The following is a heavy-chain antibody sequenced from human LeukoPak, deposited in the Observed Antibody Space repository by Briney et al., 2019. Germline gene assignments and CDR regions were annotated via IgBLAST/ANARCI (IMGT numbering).Heavy chain of an antibody. J-gene: IGHJ5*02. D-gene: IGHD6-19*01. CDR1: GYTFTGNY. Sequence: ASVKVSCKASGYTFTGNYIHWVRQAPGQGLEWMGWINPNSGGTNYAQKFQGRVTMTRDTSISTAYMELSRLTSDDTAVYYCARDQRITGYSIGWYHGTLHDPWGQGTLVTVSS. V-gene: IGHV1-2*02. CDR2: INPNSGGT. CDR3: ARDQRITGYSIGWYHGTLHDP.